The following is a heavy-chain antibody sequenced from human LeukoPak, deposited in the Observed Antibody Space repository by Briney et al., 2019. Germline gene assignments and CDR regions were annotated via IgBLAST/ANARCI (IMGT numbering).Heavy chain of an antibody. Sequence: PGGSLRLSCAASGFTFSDYYMSWIRQAPGKGLEWVSYISSSSSYTNYADSVKGRFTISRDNAKNSLYLQMNSLRAEDTAVYYCARETTVVENYYYYYGMDVWGQETTVTVSS. CDR2: ISSSSSYT. J-gene: IGHJ6*02. CDR1: GFTFSDYY. V-gene: IGHV3-11*05. CDR3: ARETTVVENYYYYYGMDV. D-gene: IGHD4-23*01.